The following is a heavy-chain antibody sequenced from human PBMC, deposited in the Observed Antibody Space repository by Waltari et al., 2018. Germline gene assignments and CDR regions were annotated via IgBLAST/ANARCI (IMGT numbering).Heavy chain of an antibody. V-gene: IGHV3-7*01. CDR2: IKQDGSEK. D-gene: IGHD5-18*01. CDR3: ARDLTAMVAYFDY. CDR1: GFTFSSCW. J-gene: IGHJ4*02. Sequence: EVQLVESGGGLVQPGGSLRLSCAASGFTFSSCWMSWVRQAPGKGLEWGANIKQDGSEKYYVDAGKGRVTISRDKAKNSLSVQMNSLRAEDTAVYYCARDLTAMVAYFDYWGQGTLVTVSS.